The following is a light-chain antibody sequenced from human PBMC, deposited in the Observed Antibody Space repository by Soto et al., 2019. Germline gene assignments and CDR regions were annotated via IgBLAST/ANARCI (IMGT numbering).Light chain of an antibody. V-gene: IGLV2-23*01. CDR1: SSDIGNYNL. Sequence: QSVLTQPASVSGSPGQSITISCTGTSSDIGNYNLVSWYQQHPGKAPKLIIYEGSKRPSGVSNRFSGSKSGNTASLTISGLQAEDEADYYCCSYAGSSTFYVFGTGTKLTVL. CDR3: CSYAGSSTFYV. CDR2: EGS. J-gene: IGLJ1*01.